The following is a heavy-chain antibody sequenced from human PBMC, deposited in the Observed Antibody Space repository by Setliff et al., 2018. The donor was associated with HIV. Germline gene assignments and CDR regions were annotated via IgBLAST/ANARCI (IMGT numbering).Heavy chain of an antibody. V-gene: IGHV4-39*02. CDR2: IYYSGST. J-gene: IGHJ4*02. CDR3: GGEGVRRGLGSGSFRYRAYYFDQ. CDR1: GGSIRSTSHY. D-gene: IGHD3-10*01. Sequence: SETLSLTCTVSGGSIRSTSHYWGWIRQPPGKGLEWIGSIYYSGSTHYNPSLKSRVTVSKDTTKNQLSLRLSSVTAADTAVYYCGGEGVRRGLGSGSFRYRAYYFDQWGQGTLVTVSS.